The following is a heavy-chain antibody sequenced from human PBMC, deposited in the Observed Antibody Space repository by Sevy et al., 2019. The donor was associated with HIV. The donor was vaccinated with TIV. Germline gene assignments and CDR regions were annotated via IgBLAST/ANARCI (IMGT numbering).Heavy chain of an antibody. CDR1: GFTFSSYW. CDR3: ARESCCSSTCCYYYYYYGMDV. J-gene: IGHJ6*02. Sequence: GGCLRLSCAASGFTFSSYWMSWVRQAPGKGLEWVANIKQDGSEKYYVDSVKGRFTISRDNAKNSLYLQMNSLRAEDTAVYYCARESCCSSTCCYYYYYYGMDVWGQGTTVTVSS. D-gene: IGHD2-2*01. V-gene: IGHV3-7*01. CDR2: IKQDGSEK.